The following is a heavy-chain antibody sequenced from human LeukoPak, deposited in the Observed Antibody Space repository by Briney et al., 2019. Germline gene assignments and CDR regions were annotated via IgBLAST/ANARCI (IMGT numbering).Heavy chain of an antibody. D-gene: IGHD5-24*01. CDR1: GGTFSSYA. CDR2: ITPIFGTA. Sequence: SVKVSCKASGGTFSSYAISWVRQAPGQGLEWMGGITPIFGTANYAQKFQGRVTITTDESTSTAYMELGSLRSEDTAVYYCAREEMATTEGFDYWGQGTLVTVSS. CDR3: AREEMATTEGFDY. J-gene: IGHJ4*02. V-gene: IGHV1-69*05.